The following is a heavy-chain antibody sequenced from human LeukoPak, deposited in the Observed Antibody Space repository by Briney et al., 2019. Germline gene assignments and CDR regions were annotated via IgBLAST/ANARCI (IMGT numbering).Heavy chain of an antibody. Sequence: GGSLRLSCAASGFTFSSYWMHWVRQAPGKGLVWVSRINSDGSSTSYADSVKGRFTISRDNAKNTLYLQMNSLRAEDTAVYYCARMRVTGGDYFDYWGQGTLVTVSS. D-gene: IGHD2-8*02. CDR1: GFTFSSYW. CDR3: ARMRVTGGDYFDY. V-gene: IGHV3-74*01. CDR2: INSDGSST. J-gene: IGHJ4*02.